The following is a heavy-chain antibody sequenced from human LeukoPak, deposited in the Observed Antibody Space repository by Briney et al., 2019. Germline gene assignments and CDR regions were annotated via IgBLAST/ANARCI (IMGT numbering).Heavy chain of an antibody. D-gene: IGHD3-22*01. V-gene: IGHV3-11*04. CDR2: ISSSGSTI. CDR3: ANYYDSSGSSYGAFDI. Sequence: GGSLRLSCAASGFTFSDYYMSWIRQAPGKGLEWVSYISSSGSTIYYADSVKGRFTISRDNAKNSLYLQMNSLRAEDTAVYYCANYYDSSGSSYGAFDIWGQGTMVTVSS. J-gene: IGHJ3*02. CDR1: GFTFSDYY.